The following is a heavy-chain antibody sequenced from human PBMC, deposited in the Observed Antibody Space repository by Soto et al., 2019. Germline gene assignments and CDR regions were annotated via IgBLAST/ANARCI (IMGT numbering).Heavy chain of an antibody. CDR1: GFNFNGYE. CDR2: ISSSGNTI. J-gene: IGHJ5*02. Sequence: PGGSLRLSCAASGFNFNGYEMKWLRQAPGKGLEWISYISSSGNTIYYADSVKGRFTISRDNAKNSLFLQMNSLRAEDTAVYYCARGVYDSNGYSYPWGQGTLVTVSS. D-gene: IGHD3-22*01. CDR3: ARGVYDSNGYSYP. V-gene: IGHV3-48*03.